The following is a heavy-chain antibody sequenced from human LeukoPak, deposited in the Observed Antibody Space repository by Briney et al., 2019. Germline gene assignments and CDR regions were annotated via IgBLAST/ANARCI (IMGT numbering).Heavy chain of an antibody. J-gene: IGHJ4*02. V-gene: IGHV3-48*02. CDR3: ARDGVSYYDILTGYYY. D-gene: IGHD3-9*01. CDR1: GFTFSSYS. CDR2: ISSSSSSTI. Sequence: GGSLRLSCAASGFTFSSYSMNWVRQAPGKGLEWVSYISSSSSSTIYYADSVKGRFTISRDNAKNSLYLQMNSLRDEDTAVYYCARDGVSYYDILTGYYYWGQGTLVTVSS.